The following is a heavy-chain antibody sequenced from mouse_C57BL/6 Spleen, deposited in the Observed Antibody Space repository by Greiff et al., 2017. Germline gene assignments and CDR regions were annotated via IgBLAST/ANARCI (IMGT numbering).Heavy chain of an antibody. CDR3: ARRDLLLRPFDY. CDR1: GYTFTSYW. J-gene: IGHJ2*01. D-gene: IGHD1-1*01. V-gene: IGHV1-59*01. CDR2: IDPSDSYT. Sequence: QVQLQQPGAELVRPGTSVKLSCKASGYTFTSYWMHWVKQRPGQGLEWIGVIDPSDSYTNSNQKFKGKATLTVDTSSSTAYMQLSSLTSEDSAVYYCARRDLLLRPFDYWGQGTTRTVSS.